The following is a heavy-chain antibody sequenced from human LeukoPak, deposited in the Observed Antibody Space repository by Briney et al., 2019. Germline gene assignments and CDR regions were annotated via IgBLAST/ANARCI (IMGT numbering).Heavy chain of an antibody. V-gene: IGHV5-51*01. D-gene: IGHD4-17*01. CDR2: IYPGDSDT. CDR1: GSRFTSYW. Sequence: GESLQISFQGSGSRFTSYWIGWVRPMPGKGLEWMGIIYPGDSDTRYSPSFQGQVTISADKSISTAYLQWSSLKASDTAMYYCARLRLDAFDIWGQGTMVTVSS. CDR3: ARLRLDAFDI. J-gene: IGHJ3*02.